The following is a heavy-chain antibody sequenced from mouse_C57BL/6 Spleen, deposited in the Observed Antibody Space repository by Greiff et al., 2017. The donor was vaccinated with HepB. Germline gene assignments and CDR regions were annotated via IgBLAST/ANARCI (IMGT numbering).Heavy chain of an antibody. J-gene: IGHJ4*01. V-gene: IGHV14-1*01. CDR2: IDPEDGDT. CDR1: GFNIKDYY. CDR3: TTPAGDYGAMDY. Sequence: VQLQQSGAELVRPGASVKLSCTASGFNIKDYYMHWVKQRPEQGLEWIGRIDPEDGDTEYAPKFQGKATMTGDTSSNTAYLQLSSLTSEDTAVYYCTTPAGDYGAMDYWGQGTSAIVAS. D-gene: IGHD2-13*01.